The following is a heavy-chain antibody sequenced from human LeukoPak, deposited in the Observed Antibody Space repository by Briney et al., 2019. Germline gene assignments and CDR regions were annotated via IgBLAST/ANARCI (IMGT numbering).Heavy chain of an antibody. V-gene: IGHV4-39*01. Sequence: SETLSLTCTVPGGSISSSSYYWGWIRQPPGTGLEWIGSIYYSGSTYYNPSLKSRVTISVDTSKNQFSLKLSSVTAADTAVYSCARLKNYYYYYMAVWRKGTTVTVSS. J-gene: IGHJ6*03. CDR2: IYYSGST. CDR1: GGSISSSSYY. CDR3: ARLKNYYYYYMAV.